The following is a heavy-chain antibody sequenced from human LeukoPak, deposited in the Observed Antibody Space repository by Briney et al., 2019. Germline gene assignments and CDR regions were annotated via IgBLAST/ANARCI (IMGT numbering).Heavy chain of an antibody. Sequence: SETLSLTCTVSGGSISSYYWSWIRQPPGKGLEWIGYIYYSGSTNYTPSLKSRVTISVDTSKNQFSLKLSSVTAADTAVYYCAREGYSYGYIDYWGQGTLVTVSS. CDR2: IYYSGST. CDR3: AREGYSYGYIDY. CDR1: GGSISSYY. J-gene: IGHJ4*02. D-gene: IGHD5-18*01. V-gene: IGHV4-59*12.